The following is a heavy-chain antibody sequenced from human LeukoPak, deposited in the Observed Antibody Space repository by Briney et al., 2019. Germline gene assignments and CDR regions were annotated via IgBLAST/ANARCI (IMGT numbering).Heavy chain of an antibody. V-gene: IGHV4-39*01. CDR1: GGSISSSSYY. CDR2: IYYSGST. CDR3: ARQGGNPVTSVALRPYYYYGMDV. D-gene: IGHD6-19*01. J-gene: IGHJ6*02. Sequence: SETLSLTCTVSGGSISSSSYYWGWIRQPPGKGLEWIGSIYYSGSTYYNPSLKSRVTISVDTSKNQFSLKLSSVTAADTAVYYCARQGGNPVTSVALRPYYYYGMDVWGQGTTVTVSS.